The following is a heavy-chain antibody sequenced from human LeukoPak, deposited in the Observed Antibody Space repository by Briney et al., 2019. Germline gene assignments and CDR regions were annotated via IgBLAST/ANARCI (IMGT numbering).Heavy chain of an antibody. V-gene: IGHV1-2*02. CDR1: GYTFTGYY. J-gene: IGHJ6*03. CDR3: ARGGNDFWSGDSVNYYMDV. Sequence: ASVKVSCKASGYTFTGYYMHWVRQAPGQGLEWMGWINPNSGGTNYAQKFQGRVTMTRDTSISTAYMELSRLRSDDTAVYYCARGGNDFWSGDSVNYYMDVWGKGTTVTVSS. CDR2: INPNSGGT. D-gene: IGHD3-3*01.